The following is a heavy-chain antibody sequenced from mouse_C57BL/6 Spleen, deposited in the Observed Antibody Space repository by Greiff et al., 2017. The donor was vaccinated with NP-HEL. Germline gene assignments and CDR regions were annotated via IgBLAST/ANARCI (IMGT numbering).Heavy chain of an antibody. Sequence: QVQLQQSGAELARPGASVKMSCKASGYTFTSYTMHWVKQRPGQGLEWIGYINPSSGYTKYNQKFKDKATLTADKSSSPAYMQLSSLTSEDSAVYYCARGYSNSFDYWGQGTTLTVPS. D-gene: IGHD2-5*01. J-gene: IGHJ2*01. V-gene: IGHV1-4*01. CDR3: ARGYSNSFDY. CDR2: INPSSGYT. CDR1: GYTFTSYT.